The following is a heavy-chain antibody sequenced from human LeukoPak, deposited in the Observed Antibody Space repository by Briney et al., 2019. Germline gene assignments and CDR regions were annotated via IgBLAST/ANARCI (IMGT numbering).Heavy chain of an antibody. Sequence: GGSLRLSCAASGFTFSSYSMNWVRQAPGKGLEWVSYISSSSSTIYYADSVKGRFTISRDNAKNSLYLQMNSLSAEDTAVYYCASKRGYGPLDYWGQGTLVTVSS. D-gene: IGHD5-18*01. CDR2: ISSSSSTI. J-gene: IGHJ4*02. CDR3: ASKRGYGPLDY. CDR1: GFTFSSYS. V-gene: IGHV3-48*01.